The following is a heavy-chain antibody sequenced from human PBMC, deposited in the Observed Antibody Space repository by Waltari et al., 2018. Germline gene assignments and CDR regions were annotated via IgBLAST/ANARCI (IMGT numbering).Heavy chain of an antibody. CDR3: ETQMGHDSSGGLYFDY. CDR2: MIPIFGTG. CDR1: GGTFSSYA. V-gene: IGHV1-69*05. D-gene: IGHD6-19*01. J-gene: IGHJ4*02. Sequence: QVQLVQSGAEVKKPGSSVKVSCKASGGTFSSYAISRVRQAPGQGLEWMGGMIPIFGTGNDAQKFQGRVTITTDEATSTAYMELSSLRSEDTAAYYCETQMGHDSSGGLYFDYWGQGTLVTVSS.